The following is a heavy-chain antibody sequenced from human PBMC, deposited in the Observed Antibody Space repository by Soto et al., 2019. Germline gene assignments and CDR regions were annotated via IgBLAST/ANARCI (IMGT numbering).Heavy chain of an antibody. CDR2: IGGSGGNT. D-gene: IGHD4-4*01. CDR3: AKVASDYINSADH. Sequence: EVQLLESGGGLVQPGGSLRLSCAASGFIFNAYAMTWVRQAPGKGLEWVSAIGGSGGNTYYAASVKGRFTISRDNSKDTVDLEMTRLRVDDTAVYFCAKVASDYINSADHWGQGILVTVCS. CDR1: GFIFNAYA. J-gene: IGHJ4*02. V-gene: IGHV3-23*01.